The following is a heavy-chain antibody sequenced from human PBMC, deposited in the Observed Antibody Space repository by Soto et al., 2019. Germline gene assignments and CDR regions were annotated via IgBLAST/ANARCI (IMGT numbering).Heavy chain of an antibody. V-gene: IGHV3-9*01. CDR3: AKDPTRGSGYAGFSWFDP. CDR1: GFTFDDYA. Sequence: EVQLVESGGGVVQPGRSLRLSCAASGFTFDDYAIHWVRQAPGKCLEWVSGISWNSGSIVYAYSVQGRFTISRDNAKNSLYLQMNSLIAEATALYYCAKDPTRGSGYAGFSWFDPWGQGTLVTGSS. CDR2: ISWNSGSI. J-gene: IGHJ5*02. D-gene: IGHD5-12*01.